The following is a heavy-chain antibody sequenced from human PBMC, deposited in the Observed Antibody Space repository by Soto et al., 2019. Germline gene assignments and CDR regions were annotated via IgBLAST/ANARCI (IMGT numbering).Heavy chain of an antibody. Sequence: GESLSLSCTASGFTFTAFGMHSVGRDPPEEREWVAHVSYDGDDEYYADSLKGRFTISRDNSKNTLYLQINSLRVEDTAVYHCAKDLDHSSGYFFSLRLNGMDVWGQGTTVTV. J-gene: IGHJ6*02. CDR3: AKDLDHSSGYFFSLRLNGMDV. CDR1: GFTFTAFG. CDR2: VSYDGDDE. D-gene: IGHD6-19*01. V-gene: IGHV3-30*18.